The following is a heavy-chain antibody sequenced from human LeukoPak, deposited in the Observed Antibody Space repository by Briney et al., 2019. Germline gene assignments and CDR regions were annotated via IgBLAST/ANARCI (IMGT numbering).Heavy chain of an antibody. J-gene: IGHJ2*01. Sequence: PGGSLRLSCAASGFTFDDYAMHWVRQAPGKGLEWVSGISWNSGSIGYADSVKGRFTISRDNAKNSLYLQMNSLRAEDTALYYCAKMSFLGYCSSTSCYEGLKYFDLWGRGTLVTVSS. CDR2: ISWNSGSI. V-gene: IGHV3-9*01. D-gene: IGHD2-2*01. CDR3: AKMSFLGYCSSTSCYEGLKYFDL. CDR1: GFTFDDYA.